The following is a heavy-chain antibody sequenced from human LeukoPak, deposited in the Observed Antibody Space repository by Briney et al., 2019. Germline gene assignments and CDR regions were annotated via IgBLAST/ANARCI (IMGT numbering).Heavy chain of an antibody. V-gene: IGHV3-23*01. J-gene: IGHJ4*02. Sequence: SGGSLRLSCAPSGFTFSTYAMSWVRQAPGKGLEWVSGITRSGDRTYYADSVKGRFTISRDNSKNTLYLQMNSLRADDTAVYYCANVVPERNYPNYWGQGTLVTVSS. CDR1: GFTFSTYA. CDR3: ANVVPERNYPNY. D-gene: IGHD1-7*01. CDR2: ITRSGDRT.